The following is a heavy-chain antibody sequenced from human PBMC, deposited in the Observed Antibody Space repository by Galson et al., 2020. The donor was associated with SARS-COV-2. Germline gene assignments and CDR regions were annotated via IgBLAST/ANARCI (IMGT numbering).Heavy chain of an antibody. J-gene: IGHJ3*02. CDR2: FYATGTT. V-gene: IGHV4-61*02. D-gene: IGHD3-22*01. CDR1: GVSISSGSYF. CDR3: ARVAHYDSSGYLLSAFDI. Sequence: SETLSLTCTVSGVSISSGSYFWSWIRQPAGKALEYIGRFYATGTTNYNPSLKSRVTISVDTSKNQFSLKLSSVTAADTAVYYCARVAHYDSSGYLLSAFDIWGQGTRVTVSS.